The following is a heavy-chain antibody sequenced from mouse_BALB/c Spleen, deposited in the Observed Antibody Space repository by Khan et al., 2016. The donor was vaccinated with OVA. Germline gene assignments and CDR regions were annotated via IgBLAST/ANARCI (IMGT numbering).Heavy chain of an antibody. CDR2: MIYSGHT. CDR1: GDSITSGY. J-gene: IGHJ3*01. Sequence: EVQLQESGPSLVKPSQTLSLSCSVTGDSITSGYWNWIRKFPGNKLECMGYMIYSGHTYYNPSLKSRISITRHTSNTQYYLQLNSVTTEDTATYYCAGSTYKYAFLYWGRGTLVSVSA. V-gene: IGHV3-8*02. D-gene: IGHD2-14*01. CDR3: AGSTYKYAFLY.